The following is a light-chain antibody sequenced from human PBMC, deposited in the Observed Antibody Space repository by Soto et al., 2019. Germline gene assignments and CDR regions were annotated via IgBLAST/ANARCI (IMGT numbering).Light chain of an antibody. CDR1: TGAVTSGHY. V-gene: IGLV7-46*01. CDR3: LLSFGGADAV. Sequence: QAVVTQEPSLTVSPGGTVTLTCGSSTGAVTSGHYPYWFQRKPGQAPRILIYDTSNKHSWTPARFSGSLLGGKAALTLSGAQPEDEAEYSCLLSFGGADAVFGGGTQLTVL. J-gene: IGLJ7*01. CDR2: DTS.